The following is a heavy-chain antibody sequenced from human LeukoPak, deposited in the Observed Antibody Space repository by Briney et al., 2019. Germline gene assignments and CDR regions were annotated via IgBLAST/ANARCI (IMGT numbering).Heavy chain of an antibody. D-gene: IGHD6-13*01. CDR3: ARRNNYPGAAGPEDAFDI. CDR1: GYSFTSYW. CDR2: IYPGDSDT. Sequence: GESLKISCKGSGYSFTSYWIGWVRQMPGKGLEWMGIIYPGDSDTRYSPSFQGQVTISADKSISTAYLQWSSLKASDTAMYYCARRNNYPGAAGPEDAFDIWGQGTMVAVSS. J-gene: IGHJ3*02. V-gene: IGHV5-51*01.